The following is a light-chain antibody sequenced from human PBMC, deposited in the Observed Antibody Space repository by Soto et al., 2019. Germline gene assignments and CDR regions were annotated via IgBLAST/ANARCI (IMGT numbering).Light chain of an antibody. J-gene: IGLJ3*02. Sequence: QSVLTQPPSVSGAPGQRVTISCTGSSSNIGAGYPVHWYQQPPGTAPKLLVAGNRPSGVPDRFSVSKSGASASLAITGLQAEDEADYYCQSYDSSLSRRWVFGGGTQLTVL. V-gene: IGLV1-40*01. CDR1: SSNIGAGYP. CDR3: QSYDSSLSRRWV. CDR2: G.